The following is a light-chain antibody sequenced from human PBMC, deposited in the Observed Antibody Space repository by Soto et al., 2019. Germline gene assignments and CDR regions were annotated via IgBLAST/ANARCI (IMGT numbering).Light chain of an antibody. CDR1: SSNIGSNA. CDR3: AAWDDSLNGMV. V-gene: IGLV1-44*01. J-gene: IGLJ2*01. CDR2: SSN. Sequence: QSVLAQPPSASGTPGQRVTISCSGSSSNIGSNAVNWYQQLPGTAPKVFIYSSNQRPSGVPDRVSGSKSGTSASLAISGLQSEDEADYYCAAWDDSLNGMVFGGGTKLTVL.